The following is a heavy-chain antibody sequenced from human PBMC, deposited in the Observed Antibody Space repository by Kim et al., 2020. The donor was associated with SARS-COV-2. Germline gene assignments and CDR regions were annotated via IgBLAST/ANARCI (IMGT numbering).Heavy chain of an antibody. Sequence: ANYAQKFQGRVTITADESTSTAYMGLSSLRSEDTAVYYCARETKPLGLDIWGQGTMVTVSS. CDR2: A. V-gene: IGHV1-69*01. D-gene: IGHD1-7*01. J-gene: IGHJ3*02. CDR3: ARETKPLGLDI.